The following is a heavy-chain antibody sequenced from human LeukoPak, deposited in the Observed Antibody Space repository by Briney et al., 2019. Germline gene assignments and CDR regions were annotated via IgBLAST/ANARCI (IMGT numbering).Heavy chain of an antibody. V-gene: IGHV3-33*06. CDR2: IWYDGSNK. CDR3: AKDGNRVGAIYYFDY. J-gene: IGHJ4*02. Sequence: GRSLRLSCAASGFTFSSYGMHWVRQAPGKGLEWVAVIWYDGSNKCYADSVKGRFTISRDNSKNTLYLQMNNLRAEDTAVYYCAKDGNRVGAIYYFDYWGQGTLVTVSS. CDR1: GFTFSSYG. D-gene: IGHD1-26*01.